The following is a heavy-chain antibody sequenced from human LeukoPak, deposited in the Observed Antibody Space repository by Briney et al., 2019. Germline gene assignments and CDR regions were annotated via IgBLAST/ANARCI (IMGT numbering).Heavy chain of an antibody. CDR2: ISGSSTYT. Sequence: GGSLRLSCAASGFTFSDYYMSWIRQAPGKGLEWVSYISGSSTYTNYADSVKGRFTISRHNSENTLYLQMNSLSADDTAVYYCVRLMGSGWFDPWGQGILVTVS. D-gene: IGHD1-26*01. CDR3: VRLMGSGWFDP. V-gene: IGHV3-11*03. J-gene: IGHJ5*02. CDR1: GFTFSDYY.